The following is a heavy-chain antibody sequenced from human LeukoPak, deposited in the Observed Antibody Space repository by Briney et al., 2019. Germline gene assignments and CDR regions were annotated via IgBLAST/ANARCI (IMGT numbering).Heavy chain of an antibody. V-gene: IGHV3-72*01. CDR2: IRYKAYSYTT. CDR1: GFTFSDHY. D-gene: IGHD6-19*01. J-gene: IGHJ4*02. Sequence: GGSLRLSCAASGFTFSDHYMDWVRQAPGKGLEWVGRIRYKAYSYTTEYAASVKGRFTISRDDSKNSLYLQMNSLKTEDTAVYYCARDSYNSGWYIGGWGQGTLVTVSS. CDR3: ARDSYNSGWYIGG.